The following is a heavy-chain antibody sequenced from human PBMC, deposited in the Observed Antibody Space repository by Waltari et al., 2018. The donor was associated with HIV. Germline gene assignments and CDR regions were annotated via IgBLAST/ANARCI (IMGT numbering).Heavy chain of an antibody. CDR2: IIPTGGST. CDR3: AREMAGSRGIYGMDV. D-gene: IGHD6-19*01. Sequence: QVQLVQSGAEVKKPGASVKVSCKASGYTFTNYYIHWVRQAPGQGLEWMGIIIPTGGSTTYAQKFQGRVTMTRDTSTSTVYMELSSLRFEDTAVYYCAREMAGSRGIYGMDVWGQGTTVTVSS. V-gene: IGHV1-46*01. CDR1: GYTFTNYY. J-gene: IGHJ6*02.